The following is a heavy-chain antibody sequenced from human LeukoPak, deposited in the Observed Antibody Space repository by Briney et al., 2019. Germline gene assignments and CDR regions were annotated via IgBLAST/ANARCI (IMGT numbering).Heavy chain of an antibody. CDR3: AKEGFMTTPDY. J-gene: IGHJ4*02. CDR1: GFTFSSYG. Sequence: GGFLRLSCAASGFTFSSYGMHWVRQAPGKGLEWVAVISYDGSNKYYADSVKGRFTISRDNSKNTLYLQMNSLRAGDTAVYYCAKEGFMTTPDYWGQGTLVTVSS. CDR2: ISYDGSNK. V-gene: IGHV3-30*18. D-gene: IGHD4-17*01.